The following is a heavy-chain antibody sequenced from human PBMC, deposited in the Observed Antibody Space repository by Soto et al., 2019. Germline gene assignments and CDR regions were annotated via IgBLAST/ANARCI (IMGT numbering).Heavy chain of an antibody. Sequence: ASVKVSCKASGYTFIDFAIHWVRQAPGQSLEWMGWINAGYGNTKSSQKFQDRVTITRDTSASTAYMELFSLTSEDTAMYYCARDGGRYSAESFHHWGQGTLVTVSS. V-gene: IGHV1-3*01. CDR1: GYTFIDFA. D-gene: IGHD6-19*01. CDR3: ARDGGRYSAESFHH. CDR2: INAGYGNT. J-gene: IGHJ1*01.